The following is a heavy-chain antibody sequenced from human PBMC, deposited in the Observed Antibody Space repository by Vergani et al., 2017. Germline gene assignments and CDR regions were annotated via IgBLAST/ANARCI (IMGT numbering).Heavy chain of an antibody. J-gene: IGHJ2*01. CDR1: GYSIGSGFY. V-gene: IGHV4-38-2*01. CDR2: IHNRGKT. Sequence: QGQLQESGPGLVKPSETLSLTCAVSGYSIGSGFYWAWIRQSPGEGLQWLTSIHNRGKTYHNPSLKSRVSVSLDTSKNRFSLNLTSVTATDTAVYYCARSQGDYWYFDLWGPGSLVTVSS. CDR3: ARSQGDYWYFDL. D-gene: IGHD2-21*01.